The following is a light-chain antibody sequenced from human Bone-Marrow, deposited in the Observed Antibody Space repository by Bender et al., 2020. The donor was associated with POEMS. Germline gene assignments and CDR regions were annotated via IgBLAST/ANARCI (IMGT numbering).Light chain of an antibody. J-gene: IGLJ3*02. CDR1: KLGDKY. Sequence: SYEVTQPPSVSVSPGQTASITCSGDKLGDKYAYWYQQKPGQSPILVIYQDTKRPSGIPERFSGSNSGTSASLAITGLQAEDEGDYYCQSYDNSLGGWVFGGGTKLTVL. V-gene: IGLV3-1*01. CDR2: QDT. CDR3: QSYDNSLGGWV.